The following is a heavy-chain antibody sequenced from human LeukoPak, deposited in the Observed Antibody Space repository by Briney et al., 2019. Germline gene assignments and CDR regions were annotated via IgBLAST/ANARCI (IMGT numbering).Heavy chain of an antibody. J-gene: IGHJ5*02. V-gene: IGHV1-69*04. CDR1: GGTFSSYA. CDR3: ARDPHLVVPAARRFDP. D-gene: IGHD2-2*01. Sequence: EASVKVSCKASGGTFSSYAISWVRQAPGQGLEWMGRIIPILGIANYAQKFQGRVTITADKSTSTAYMELSSLRSEDTAVYYCARDPHLVVPAARRFDPWGQGTLVTVSS. CDR2: IIPILGIA.